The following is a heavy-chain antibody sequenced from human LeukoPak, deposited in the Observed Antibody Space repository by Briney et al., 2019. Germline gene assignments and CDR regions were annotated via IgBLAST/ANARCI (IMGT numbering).Heavy chain of an antibody. Sequence: GGTLRLSCAASGFTFSSYGMSWVRQAPGKGLEWVSAISGSGGSTYYADSVKGRFTISRDNSKKTLYMQMKRLRAEDTAVYYCARRSPAKDAFDIWGQGTKVTVSS. V-gene: IGHV3-23*01. J-gene: IGHJ3*02. CDR1: GFTFSSYG. CDR3: ARRSPAKDAFDI. CDR2: ISGSGGST.